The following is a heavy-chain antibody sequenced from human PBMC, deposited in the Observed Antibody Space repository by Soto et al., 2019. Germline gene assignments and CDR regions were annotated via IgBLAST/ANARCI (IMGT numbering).Heavy chain of an antibody. D-gene: IGHD6-13*01. CDR1: GGSISSSNW. CDR2: IYHSGST. CDR3: ARGHSSSPNWFDP. J-gene: IGHJ5*02. V-gene: IGHV4-4*02. Sequence: QVQLQESGPGLVKPSGTLSLTCAVSGGSISSSNWWSWVRQPPGKGLEWIGEIYHSGSTNYNPSPQRPGTIAVDKSKNQFSLKLGSGTRGDTAVEYCARGHSSSPNWFDPWGQGTLVTVSS.